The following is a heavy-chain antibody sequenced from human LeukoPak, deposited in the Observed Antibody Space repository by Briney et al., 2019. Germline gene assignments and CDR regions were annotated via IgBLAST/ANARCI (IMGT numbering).Heavy chain of an antibody. CDR1: GYSFASSW. J-gene: IGHJ4*02. CDR2: IYPGDSDT. D-gene: IGHD3-22*01. Sequence: GESLKISGKGSGYSFASSWIGWVRQMPGKGLEWMGIIYPGDSDTRYSPSFQGQVTISADKSISTAYLQWSSLKAADTAMYYCARGDDSSGYLTSFDYWGQGTLVTVSS. CDR3: ARGDDSSGYLTSFDY. V-gene: IGHV5-51*01.